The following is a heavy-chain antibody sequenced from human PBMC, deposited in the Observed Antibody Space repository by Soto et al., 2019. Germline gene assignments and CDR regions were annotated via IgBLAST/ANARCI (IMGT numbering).Heavy chain of an antibody. V-gene: IGHV3-23*01. Sequence: XVSLLLSCAASGFTFSSYAMSWVRQAPGKGLEWVSAISGSGGSTYYADSVKGRFTISRDNSKNTLYLQMNSLRAEDTAVYYCAKDLYYYYGMDVWGQGTTVTVSS. CDR2: ISGSGGST. CDR3: AKDLYYYYGMDV. J-gene: IGHJ6*02. CDR1: GFTFSSYA.